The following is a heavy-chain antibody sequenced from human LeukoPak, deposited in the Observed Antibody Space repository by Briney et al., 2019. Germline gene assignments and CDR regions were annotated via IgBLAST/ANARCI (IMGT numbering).Heavy chain of an antibody. Sequence: GRSLRLSRAASGFTFSSYGMHWVRQAPGKGLEWVAVIWYDGSNKYYADSVKGRFTISRDNSKNTLYLQMNSLRAEDTAVYYCARERDSSSWPHYGMDVWGKGTTVTVSS. V-gene: IGHV3-33*01. D-gene: IGHD6-13*01. J-gene: IGHJ6*04. CDR1: GFTFSSYG. CDR2: IWYDGSNK. CDR3: ARERDSSSWPHYGMDV.